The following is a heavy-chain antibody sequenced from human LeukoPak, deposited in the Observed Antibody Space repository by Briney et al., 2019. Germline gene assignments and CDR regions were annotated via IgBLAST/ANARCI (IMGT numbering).Heavy chain of an antibody. J-gene: IGHJ6*03. D-gene: IGHD3-16*01. CDR2: IYYSGST. Sequence: PSETLSLTCTVSGGSISSGDYYWSWIRQPPGKGLEWIGYIYYSGSTYYNPSLKSRVTISVDTSKNQFSLKLSSVTAADTAVYYCARRRKFFGYYYYYMDVWGKGTTVTVSS. V-gene: IGHV4-30-4*08. CDR1: GGSISSGDYY. CDR3: ARRRKFFGYYYYYMDV.